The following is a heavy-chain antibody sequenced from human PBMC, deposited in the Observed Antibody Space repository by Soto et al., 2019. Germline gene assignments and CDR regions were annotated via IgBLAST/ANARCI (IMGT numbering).Heavy chain of an antibody. CDR3: AMNNRCSSSNNCFVFDY. V-gene: IGHV3-7*01. J-gene: IGHJ4*02. CDR1: GVTFSGHW. Sequence: GGSLRLSCAASGVTFSGHWMRWVRQAPGKGLEWVANIKQDGSEKYYVDSVKCRFTISRDNAKNSLYLLMNSLRAEDTAVYYCAMNNRCSSSNNCFVFDYWGQGTLVTVSS. CDR2: IKQDGSEK. D-gene: IGHD2-2*01.